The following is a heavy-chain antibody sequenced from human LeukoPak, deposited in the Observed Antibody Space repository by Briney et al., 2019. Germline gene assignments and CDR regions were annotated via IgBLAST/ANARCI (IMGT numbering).Heavy chain of an antibody. CDR2: ISGSGGST. V-gene: IGHV3-23*01. J-gene: IGHJ4*02. CDR3: AKDDGYSSSASNSDY. D-gene: IGHD6-13*01. CDR1: GFTFSSYA. Sequence: PGGSLRLSCAASGFTFSSYAMSWVRQAPGKGLEWVSAISGSGGSTYYADSVKGRFTISRDNSKNTLYLQMNSLRAEDTAVYYSAKDDGYSSSASNSDYWGQGTLVTVSS.